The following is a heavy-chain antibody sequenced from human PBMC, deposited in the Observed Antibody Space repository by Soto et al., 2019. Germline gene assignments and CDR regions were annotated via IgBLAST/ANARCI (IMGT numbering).Heavy chain of an antibody. Sequence: SGPTREPAQTLTLTCGFSGFSLSSYGMGVAWIRQPPGKALEWLALIYWDDDKRYSPSLKDRLAISKDTSSNQVVLTITNMDPGDTATYFCAHAGDYDLLTFDHWGPGTLVTVSS. CDR3: AHAGDYDLLTFDH. J-gene: IGHJ4*02. D-gene: IGHD4-17*01. CDR2: IYWDDDK. V-gene: IGHV2-5*02. CDR1: GFSLSSYGMG.